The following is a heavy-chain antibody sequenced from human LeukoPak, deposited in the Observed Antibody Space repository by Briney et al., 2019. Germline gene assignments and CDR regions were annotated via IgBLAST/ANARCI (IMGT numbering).Heavy chain of an antibody. CDR3: ATGLGIVVFIPQDFDY. CDR1: GFTFSSYA. D-gene: IGHD3-22*01. CDR2: IKDDGSNK. J-gene: IGHJ4*02. Sequence: PGGSLRLSCAASGFTFSSYAMHWVRQAPGKGLEWVADIKDDGSNKYYADSVKGRFTISRDNSKNTLHLQMNSLRAEDTAVYDWATGLGIVVFIPQDFDYWGQGTLVTVSS. V-gene: IGHV3-30-3*01.